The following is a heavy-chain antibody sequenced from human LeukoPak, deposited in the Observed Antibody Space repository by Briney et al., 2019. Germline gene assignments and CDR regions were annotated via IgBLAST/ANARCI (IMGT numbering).Heavy chain of an antibody. D-gene: IGHD6-13*01. J-gene: IGHJ6*03. Sequence: GGSLRLSCAASGFTFSSYGMSWVRQAPGKGLEWVSAISGSGGSTYYADSVKGRFTISKDNSKNTLYLQMNSLRAEDTAVYYCAKDGSSWYVHYYYYMDVWGKGTTVTISS. CDR3: AKDGSSWYVHYYYYMDV. CDR1: GFTFSSYG. CDR2: ISGSGGST. V-gene: IGHV3-23*01.